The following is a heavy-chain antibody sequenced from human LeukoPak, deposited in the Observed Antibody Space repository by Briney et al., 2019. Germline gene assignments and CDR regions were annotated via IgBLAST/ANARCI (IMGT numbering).Heavy chain of an antibody. Sequence: SETLSLTCTVSHGAISTYYWNWIRQSPEKGLEWIGYIHYSGRTNYNPSLKSRLSMSIDTSKNQFSLNLSSVTAADLAVYFCANTPDLQLSFPQFDSWGQGTLVTVSS. D-gene: IGHD3-16*02. CDR3: ANTPDLQLSFPQFDS. CDR1: HGAISTYY. V-gene: IGHV4-59*01. J-gene: IGHJ4*02. CDR2: IHYSGRT.